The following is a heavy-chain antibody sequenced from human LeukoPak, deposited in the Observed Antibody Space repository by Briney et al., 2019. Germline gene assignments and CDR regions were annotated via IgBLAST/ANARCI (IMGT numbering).Heavy chain of an antibody. CDR3: AKGFSSSWYPVADY. D-gene: IGHD6-13*01. CDR1: GFTFSGYA. Sequence: QPGGSLRLSCASSGFTFSGYAMNWVRQAPGKGLEWVSGISGSGGSTNYADSVKGRFTISRDNSKDTLYLQMNSLRAEDTAVYYCAKGFSSSWYPVADYWGQGTLATVSS. V-gene: IGHV3-23*01. J-gene: IGHJ4*02. CDR2: ISGSGGST.